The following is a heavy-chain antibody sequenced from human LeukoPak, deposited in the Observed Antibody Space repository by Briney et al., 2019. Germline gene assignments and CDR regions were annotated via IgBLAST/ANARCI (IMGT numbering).Heavy chain of an antibody. CDR3: AKGKAAETHYSFDC. CDR2: ISRNGGSI. Sequence: SLRLSCVVSGFTFDDYTMSWVRQAPGKGLEWVAGISRNGGSISYADSLKGRLTNYRDNAKNSLYLQMNSLRAEDTALNYCAKGKAAETHYSFDCWGQGTLVTVS. J-gene: IGHJ4*02. D-gene: IGHD6-13*01. V-gene: IGHV3-9*01. CDR1: GFTFDDYT.